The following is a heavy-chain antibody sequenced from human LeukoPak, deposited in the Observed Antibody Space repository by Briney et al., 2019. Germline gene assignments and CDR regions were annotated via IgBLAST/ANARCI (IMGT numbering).Heavy chain of an antibody. Sequence: QPGRSLRLSCAASGFTFDGYAMHWVRQAPGKGLEWVSGISWNSGSIGYADSVKGRFTISRDNAKTSLYLQMHSLRAEDTPLHYCARWGLGYCSGGGCPYDDYWGQGTLVTVSS. CDR1: GFTFDGYA. CDR2: ISWNSGSI. J-gene: IGHJ4*02. V-gene: IGHV3-9*01. CDR3: ARWGLGYCSGGGCPYDDY. D-gene: IGHD2-15*01.